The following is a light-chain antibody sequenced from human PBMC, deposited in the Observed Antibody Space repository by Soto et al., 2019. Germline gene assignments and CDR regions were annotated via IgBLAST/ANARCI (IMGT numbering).Light chain of an antibody. CDR1: QGISNF. CDR2: AAS. CDR3: QQLNSYLFT. V-gene: IGKV1-9*01. Sequence: IQLTQSPSFLSASVGDRATITCRARQGISNFLAWYQQKPGKAPKLLIYAASTLQSGVPSRFSGSGSGTEFTLTISSLQPEDFATYYCQQLNSYLFTFGPGTKVDIK. J-gene: IGKJ3*01.